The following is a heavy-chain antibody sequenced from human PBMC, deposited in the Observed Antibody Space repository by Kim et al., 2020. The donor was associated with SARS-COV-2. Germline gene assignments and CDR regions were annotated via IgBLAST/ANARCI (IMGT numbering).Heavy chain of an antibody. Sequence: GGSLRLSCAASGSTFSDYGMNWVRQAPGKGLEWVAVISFDGSTKYYGDSVKGRFTISRDNSKNTLYLQMNSLRAEDTAAYYCARDRAGSTYYYHYGIDV. CDR2: ISFDGSTK. CDR3: ARDRAGSTYYYHYGIDV. D-gene: IGHD2-2*01. J-gene: IGHJ6*01. CDR1: GSTFSDYG. V-gene: IGHV3-33*05.